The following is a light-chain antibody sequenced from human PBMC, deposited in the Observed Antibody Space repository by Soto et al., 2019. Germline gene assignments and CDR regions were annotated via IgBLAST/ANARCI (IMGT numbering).Light chain of an antibody. CDR2: DVS. CDR1: SSDVCGYNY. CDR3: SSYTSSSTPLV. V-gene: IGLV2-14*01. Sequence: QSVLTQPASVSGSPGQSITISCTGTSSDVCGYNYVSWYQQHPGKAPKLMIYDVSNRPSGVSNRFSGSKSGNTASLTISGLQAEDEADYYCSSYTSSSTPLVFGTGTKVTV. J-gene: IGLJ1*01.